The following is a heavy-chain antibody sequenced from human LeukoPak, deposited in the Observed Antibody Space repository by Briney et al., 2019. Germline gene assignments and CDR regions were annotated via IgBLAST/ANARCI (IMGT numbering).Heavy chain of an antibody. Sequence: GGPLRLSCAASGFTFSNHIMHWVRQAPGKGLERVSFIRFDGTNRHYVDSVKGRCTISRDNPNNMLYLQMNSLKFDDTAVYYCARDAYHSGDLDQWGEGTLVIVSS. V-gene: IGHV3-30*02. CDR1: GFTFSNHI. CDR3: ARDAYHSGDLDQ. CDR2: IRFDGTNR. J-gene: IGHJ4*02. D-gene: IGHD3-10*01.